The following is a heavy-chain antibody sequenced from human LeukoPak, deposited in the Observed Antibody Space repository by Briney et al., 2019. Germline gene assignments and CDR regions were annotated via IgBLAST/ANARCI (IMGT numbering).Heavy chain of an antibody. Sequence: SETLSLTCAVYGGSFSGYYWSWIRPPPGKGLEWIGEINHSGSTNYNPSLKSRVTISVDTSKNQFSLKLSSVTAADTAVYYCARGPRCAYWGQGTLVTVSS. D-gene: IGHD2-8*01. CDR2: INHSGST. V-gene: IGHV4-34*01. J-gene: IGHJ4*02. CDR3: ARGPRCAY. CDR1: GGSFSGYY.